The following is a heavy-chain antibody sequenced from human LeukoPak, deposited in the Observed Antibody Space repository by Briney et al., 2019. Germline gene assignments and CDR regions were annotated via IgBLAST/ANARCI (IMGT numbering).Heavy chain of an antibody. CDR1: GFTFGRNW. V-gene: IGHV3-74*03. CDR2: SEGDDSTT. J-gene: IGHJ5*02. CDR3: AKSDWLDA. Sequence: PGGSLRLSCAASGFTFGRNWMHWVRQAPGKGLEWVSRSEGDDSTTTYADSVKGRFTVSRDTAKNTLYLQMNSLRVEDTAVYYCAKSDWLDAWGQGTLVTVSP.